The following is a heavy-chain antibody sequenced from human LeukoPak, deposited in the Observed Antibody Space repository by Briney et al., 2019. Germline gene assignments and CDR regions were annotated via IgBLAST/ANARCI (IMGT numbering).Heavy chain of an antibody. CDR2: ISSSSSYI. Sequence: PGGSLRLSCADSGFTFCTYSLKWVRQAPGKGLEWVSFISSSSSYIYYAGSVKGRFTISRDNAKNSLYLQMSSLRAEDTAVYYCAREPRNGDSGDYWGRGTLVTVSS. CDR3: AREPRNGDSGDY. D-gene: IGHD4-17*01. J-gene: IGHJ4*02. CDR1: GFTFCTYS. V-gene: IGHV3-21*01.